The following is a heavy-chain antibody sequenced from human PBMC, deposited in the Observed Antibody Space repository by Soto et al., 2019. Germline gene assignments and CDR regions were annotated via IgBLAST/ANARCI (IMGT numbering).Heavy chain of an antibody. Sequence: PSETLSLTCTVSGGSISSYYWSWIRQPPGKGLEWIGYIYYSGSTNYNPSLKSRVTISVDTSKNQFSLKLSSVTAADTAVYHCARLDTGIFDYWGQGTLVTVSS. D-gene: IGHD4-17*01. J-gene: IGHJ4*02. CDR2: IYYSGST. CDR3: ARLDTGIFDY. CDR1: GGSISSYY. V-gene: IGHV4-59*01.